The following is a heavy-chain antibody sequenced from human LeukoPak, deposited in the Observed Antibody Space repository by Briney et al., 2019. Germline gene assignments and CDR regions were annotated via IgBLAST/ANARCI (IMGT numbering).Heavy chain of an antibody. CDR1: GYSISSGYY. CDR3: ARRGGIIRGVASYYYMDV. D-gene: IGHD3-10*01. V-gene: IGHV4-38-2*02. J-gene: IGHJ6*03. Sequence: PSETLSLTCTVSGYSISSGYYWGWIRQPPGKGLEWIGSIYHSGSTYYNPSLKSRVTISVDTSQNQFSLKLSSVTAADTAAYYCARRGGIIRGVASYYYMDVWGKGTTVTISS. CDR2: IYHSGST.